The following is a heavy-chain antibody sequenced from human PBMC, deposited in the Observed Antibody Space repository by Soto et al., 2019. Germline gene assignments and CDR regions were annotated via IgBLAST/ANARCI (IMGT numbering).Heavy chain of an antibody. Sequence: QITLKESGPTLVKPTQALTLTCSFSGVSLSTTGRGVGWVRQPPGKALEWLAVIYWNDDKRFSPSLKSRLTITKDTSKNQVVLTMTNMDPVDTATYYCAHRGYGDYPRDNWFDPWCQGTLVTVSS. CDR1: GVSLSTTGRG. D-gene: IGHD4-17*01. J-gene: IGHJ5*02. V-gene: IGHV2-5*01. CDR2: IYWNDDK. CDR3: AHRGYGDYPRDNWFDP.